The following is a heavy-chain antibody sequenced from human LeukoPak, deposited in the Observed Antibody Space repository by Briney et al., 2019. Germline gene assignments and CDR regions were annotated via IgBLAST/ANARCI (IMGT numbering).Heavy chain of an antibody. J-gene: IGHJ4*02. D-gene: IGHD3-22*01. CDR2: ISGGGGST. CDR3: AKDGNSDSSGYHDY. Sequence: GGSLRLSCAASGFTFSSYAMSWVRQAPGKGLEWVSAISGGGGSTYYADSVKGRFTISRDNSKNTLYLQMNSLRAEDTAVYYCAKDGNSDSSGYHDYWGQGTLVTVSS. V-gene: IGHV3-23*01. CDR1: GFTFSSYA.